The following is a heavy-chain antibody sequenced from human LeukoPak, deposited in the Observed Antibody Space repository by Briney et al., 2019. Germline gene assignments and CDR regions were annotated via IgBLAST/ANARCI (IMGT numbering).Heavy chain of an antibody. CDR1: GGSISSSSYY. Sequence: SETLSLTCTVSGGSISSSSYYWGWIRQPPGKGLEWIGSIYYSGSTNYNPSLKSRVTISVDTSKNQFSLKLSSVTAADTAVYYCASGRIVATMNYWGQGTLVTVSS. V-gene: IGHV4-39*07. J-gene: IGHJ4*02. D-gene: IGHD5-12*01. CDR2: IYYSGST. CDR3: ASGRIVATMNY.